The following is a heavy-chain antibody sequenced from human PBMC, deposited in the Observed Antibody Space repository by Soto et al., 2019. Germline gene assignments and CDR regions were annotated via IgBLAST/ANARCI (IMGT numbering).Heavy chain of an antibody. CDR2: INHSGST. CDR3: ARGALADSSSDIYYYYGMDV. J-gene: IGHJ6*02. Sequence: SETLSLTCAVYGGSFSGYYWSWIRQPPGKGLEWIGEINHSGSTNYNPSLKSRVTISVDTSKNQFSLKLSSVTAADTAVYYCARGALADSSSDIYYYYGMDVWGQGTTVTVS. CDR1: GGSFSGYY. D-gene: IGHD6-6*01. V-gene: IGHV4-34*01.